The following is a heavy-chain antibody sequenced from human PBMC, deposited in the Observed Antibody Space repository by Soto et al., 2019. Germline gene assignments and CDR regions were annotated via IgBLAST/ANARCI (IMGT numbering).Heavy chain of an antibody. CDR1: GGSISSYY. J-gene: IGHJ6*02. Sequence: PSETLSLTCTVSGGSISSYYWSWIRQPPGKGLEWIGYIYYSGSTNYSPSLKSRVTISVDTSKNQFSLKLSSVTAADTAVYYCARGGSQWLAFYGMDVWGQGTTVTVSS. V-gene: IGHV4-59*01. CDR2: IYYSGST. D-gene: IGHD6-19*01. CDR3: ARGGSQWLAFYGMDV.